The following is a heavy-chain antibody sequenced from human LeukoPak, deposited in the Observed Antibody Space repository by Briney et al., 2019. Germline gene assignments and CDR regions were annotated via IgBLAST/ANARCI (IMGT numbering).Heavy chain of an antibody. V-gene: IGHV4-39*01. J-gene: IGHJ4*02. D-gene: IGHD1-26*01. CDR1: GASISSRGYF. Sequence: SETLSLTCSVSGASISSRGYFWRWIRLPPGKGLEWIGSIYYSGNTYYNPALTSPVTISIDTSKNQFSLHLSSVTAADTAVYYSPRHLGYSPLDYWGQGNLVTVS. CDR3: PRHLGYSPLDY. CDR2: IYYSGNT.